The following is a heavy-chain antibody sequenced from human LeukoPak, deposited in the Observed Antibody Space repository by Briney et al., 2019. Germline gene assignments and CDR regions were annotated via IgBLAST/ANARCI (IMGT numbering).Heavy chain of an antibody. CDR2: IKQDGSEK. Sequence: GSLRLSCAASGFTFSSYWMSWVRQAPGKGLEWVANIKQDGSEKYYVDSVKGRFTISRDNAKNSLYLQMNSLRAEDTAVYYCAREGKYSSSWFNNWGQGTLVTVSS. D-gene: IGHD6-13*01. V-gene: IGHV3-7*01. CDR1: GFTFSSYW. CDR3: AREGKYSSSWFNN. J-gene: IGHJ5*02.